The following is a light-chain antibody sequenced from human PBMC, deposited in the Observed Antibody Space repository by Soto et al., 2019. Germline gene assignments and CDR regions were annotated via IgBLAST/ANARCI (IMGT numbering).Light chain of an antibody. Sequence: QSVLTQPPSASRTPGQRVTISCSGSSSNIGSNYVYWYQQLPGTAPKLLIYRNNQRPSGVPDRFSGSKSGTSASLAISGLRSEDEADYYCAAWDDSLRVVFGGGTKLTVL. J-gene: IGLJ2*01. CDR3: AAWDDSLRVV. CDR2: RNN. CDR1: SSNIGSNY. V-gene: IGLV1-47*01.